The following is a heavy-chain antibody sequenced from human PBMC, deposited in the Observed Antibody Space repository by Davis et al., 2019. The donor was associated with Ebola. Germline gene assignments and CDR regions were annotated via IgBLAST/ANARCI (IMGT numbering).Heavy chain of an antibody. Sequence: SVKVSCKASGGTFSSYAISWVRQAPGQGLEWMGGIIPIFGTANYAQKFQGRATITADKSTSTAYMELSSLRSEDTAVYYCATILAGRYYYYYGMDVWGQGTTVTVSS. D-gene: IGHD2-21*01. CDR2: IIPIFGTA. J-gene: IGHJ6*02. CDR1: GGTFSSYA. CDR3: ATILAGRYYYYYGMDV. V-gene: IGHV1-69*06.